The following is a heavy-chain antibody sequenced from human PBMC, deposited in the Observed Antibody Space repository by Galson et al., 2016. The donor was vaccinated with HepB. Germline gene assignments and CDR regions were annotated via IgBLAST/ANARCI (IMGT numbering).Heavy chain of an antibody. D-gene: IGHD3-9*01. J-gene: IGHJ4*02. CDR2: IWHDGSDK. CDR3: ATGTRLTGYYDS. V-gene: IGHV3-33*03. CDR1: GFTFSFYD. Sequence: SLRLSCAASGFTFSFYDMHWVRQPPGAGLEWVALIWHDGSDKYYADSVKGRFSISRDNSNNTLYLQMNSLRAEDTGVYYCATGTRLTGYYDSWGQGTLVTVSS.